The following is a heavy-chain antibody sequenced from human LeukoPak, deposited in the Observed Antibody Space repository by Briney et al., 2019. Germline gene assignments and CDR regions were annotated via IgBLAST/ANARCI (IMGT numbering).Heavy chain of an antibody. CDR3: ARAPTTVTKFYYYYYYMDV. CDR2: ISAYNGNT. Sequence: ASVKVSCKASGYTFTSYGISWVRQAPGQGLEWMGWISAYNGNTNYAPKLQGRVTMTTDTSTSTAYMELRSLRSDDTAVYYCARAPTTVTKFYYYYYYMDVWGKGTTVTVSS. V-gene: IGHV1-18*01. J-gene: IGHJ6*03. CDR1: GYTFTSYG. D-gene: IGHD4-17*01.